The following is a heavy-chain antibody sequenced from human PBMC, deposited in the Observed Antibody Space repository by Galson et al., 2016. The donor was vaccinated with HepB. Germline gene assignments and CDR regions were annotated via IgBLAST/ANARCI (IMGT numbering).Heavy chain of an antibody. CDR2: IDWDDDK. D-gene: IGHD3-22*01. Sequence: PALVKPTQTLTLTCTFSGFSLSTSGVCVSWIRQPPGKALEWLALIDWDDDKYYGTSLKNRLTISKDTSKNQVVLTMTKMDPMNTATYYCARICRAYYDDSGFYYYYGMDVWGQGTTVIVSS. CDR3: ARICRAYYDDSGFYYYYGMDV. CDR1: GFSLSTSGVC. V-gene: IGHV2-70*01. J-gene: IGHJ6*02.